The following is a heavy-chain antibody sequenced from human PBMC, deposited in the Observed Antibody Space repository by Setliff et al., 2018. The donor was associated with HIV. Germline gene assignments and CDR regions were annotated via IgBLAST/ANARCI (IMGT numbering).Heavy chain of an antibody. Sequence: LSLTCTVSGVSISSTNYYWGWIRQPPGKGLEWIGTIYYSGSTYYNPSLKSRVTISVDTSKNQFSLKLSSVTAADTAVYYCAGSWSGYPLSFGYWGQGTLVTVSS. V-gene: IGHV4-39*01. CDR1: GVSISSTNYY. J-gene: IGHJ4*02. CDR2: IYYSGST. CDR3: AGSWSGYPLSFGY. D-gene: IGHD3-3*01.